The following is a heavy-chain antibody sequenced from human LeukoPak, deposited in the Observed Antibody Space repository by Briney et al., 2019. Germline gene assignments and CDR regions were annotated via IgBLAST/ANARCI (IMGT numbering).Heavy chain of an antibody. CDR1: GYTFTGYY. CDR2: INPNSGGT. CDR3: AREPLDYYYMDV. J-gene: IGHJ6*03. V-gene: IGHV1-2*02. Sequence: ASVKVSCKASGYTFTGYYMHWVRQAPGQGLEWMGWINPNSGGTNYAQKFQGRVTMTRDTSISTAYMELSRLRSDDTAVYYCAREPLDYYYMDVWGKGTTVTVSS.